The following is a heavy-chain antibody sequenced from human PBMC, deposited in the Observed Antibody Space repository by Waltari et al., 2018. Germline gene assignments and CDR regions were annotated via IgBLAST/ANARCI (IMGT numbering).Heavy chain of an antibody. CDR2: IKQDGSEK. J-gene: IGHJ4*02. CDR1: GFNSSNNW. D-gene: IGHD6-25*01. V-gene: IGHV3-7*01. Sequence: EVQLVESGGGLVQPGGSLRLSCAASGFNSSNNWMSWVRQAPGKGLEWVANIKQDGSEKYYSDSVSGRFTISRDNTKNSLYLEMNSLRAEDTAVYYCARVSSAYFDYWGQGTLVTVSS. CDR3: ARVSSAYFDY.